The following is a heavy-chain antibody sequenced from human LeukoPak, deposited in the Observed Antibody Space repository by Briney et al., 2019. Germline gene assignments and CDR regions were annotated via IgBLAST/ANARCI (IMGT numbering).Heavy chain of an antibody. CDR1: GYTFTGYY. D-gene: IGHD6-19*01. CDR2: INPNSGGT. V-gene: IGHV1-2*02. J-gene: IGHJ4*02. CDR3: ARVPYSSGWYDARYFDY. Sequence: PGASVQVSCKASGYTFTGYYMHWVRPAPGQGLEWMGWINPNSGGTNYAQKFQGRVTMTRDTSISTAYMELSRLRSDDTAVYYCARVPYSSGWYDARYFDYWGQGTLVTVSS.